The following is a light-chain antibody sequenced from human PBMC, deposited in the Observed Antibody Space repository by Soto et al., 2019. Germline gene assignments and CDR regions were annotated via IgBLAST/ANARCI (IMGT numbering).Light chain of an antibody. Sequence: DIQLAQSPSVLSASVGETVTMTCRASQALSNYLAWYQQKPGKAPDLLIYSASTLQSGVPSRFSGSGSETEFSLTIRALQPEDFATYYCQQLSRYPLTFGGRTKVDI. CDR1: QALSNY. J-gene: IGKJ4*01. CDR2: SAS. V-gene: IGKV1-9*01. CDR3: QQLSRYPLT.